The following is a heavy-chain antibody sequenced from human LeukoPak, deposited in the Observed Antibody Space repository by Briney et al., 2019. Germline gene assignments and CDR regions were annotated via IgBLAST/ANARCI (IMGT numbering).Heavy chain of an antibody. CDR1: GGSFSGYY. CDR3: ARVSNYYYYGMDV. D-gene: IGHD2/OR15-2a*01. CDR2: INHSGST. Sequence: SETLSLTCAVYGGSFSGYYWSWIRQPPGKGLEWIGEINHSGSTNYNPSLRSRVTISVDTSKNQFSLKLSSVTAADTAVYYCARVSNYYYYGMDVWGQGTTVTVSS. J-gene: IGHJ6*02. V-gene: IGHV4-34*01.